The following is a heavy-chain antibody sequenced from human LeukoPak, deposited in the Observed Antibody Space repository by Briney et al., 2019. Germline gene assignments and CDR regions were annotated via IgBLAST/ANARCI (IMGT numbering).Heavy chain of an antibody. CDR2: IYHSGST. CDR3: ARVRYSSSPAGYFDY. Sequence: SETLSLTCTVSGYSISSGYYWGWIRQPPGKGLEWIGSIYHSGSTYYNPSLKSRVTISVDTPKNQFSLKLSSVTAADTAVYYCARVRYSSSPAGYFDYWGQGTLVTVSS. J-gene: IGHJ4*02. D-gene: IGHD6-6*01. CDR1: GYSISSGYY. V-gene: IGHV4-38-2*02.